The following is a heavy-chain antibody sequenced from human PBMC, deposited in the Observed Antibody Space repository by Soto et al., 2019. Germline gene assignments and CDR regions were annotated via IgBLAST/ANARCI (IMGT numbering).Heavy chain of an antibody. CDR1: EFSLSASGVG. CDR3: AHSLIRRGRFQGGFDY. D-gene: IGHD3-3*01. Sequence: QITLKESGPTLVKPTQTLTLTCTFSEFSLSASGVGVGWIRQPPGKALEWLALIYWDDDKRYSPSLKSRLTITKDTSKNQVVLTMTNMDPVDTATYYCAHSLIRRGRFQGGFDYWGQGTLVTVSS. J-gene: IGHJ4*02. V-gene: IGHV2-5*02. CDR2: IYWDDDK.